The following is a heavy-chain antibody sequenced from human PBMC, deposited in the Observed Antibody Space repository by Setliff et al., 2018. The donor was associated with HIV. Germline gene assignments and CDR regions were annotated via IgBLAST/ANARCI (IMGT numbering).Heavy chain of an antibody. CDR2: FGNTGDTT. J-gene: IGHJ4*02. CDR3: AFDSRGYFSDPLDS. V-gene: IGHV3-23*01. D-gene: IGHD3-22*01. Sequence: GESLKISCTGSGYIFSNFWIGWVRQAPGKGLEWVSVFGNTGDTTYYTDSVKGRFSLSRDSSKNTLYLQMNNLSAEDTAVYYCAFDSRGYFSDPLDSWGQGTPVTVSS. CDR1: GYIFSNFW.